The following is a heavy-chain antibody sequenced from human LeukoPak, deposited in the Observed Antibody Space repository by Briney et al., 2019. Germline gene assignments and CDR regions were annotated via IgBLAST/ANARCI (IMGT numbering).Heavy chain of an antibody. CDR1: GGSISSYY. CDR3: ARGAVIAAADEYYYGMDV. CDR2: IYYSGST. J-gene: IGHJ6*02. D-gene: IGHD6-13*01. Sequence: SETLSLTCTVSGGSISSYYWSWIRQPPGKGLQWIGYIYYSGSTNYNPSLKSRVTISVDTSKNQFSLKLSSVTAADTAVYYCARGAVIAAADEYYYGMDVWGQGTTVTASS. V-gene: IGHV4-59*01.